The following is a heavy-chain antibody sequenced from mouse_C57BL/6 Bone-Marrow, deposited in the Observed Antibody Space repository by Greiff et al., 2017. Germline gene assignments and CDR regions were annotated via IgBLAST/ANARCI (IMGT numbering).Heavy chain of an antibody. CDR1: GYTFTSYW. V-gene: IGHV1-64*01. Sequence: VQLQQPGAELVKPGASVKLSCKASGYTFTSYWMHWVKQRPGQGLEWIGMIHPNSGSTNYNEKFKSKATLTVDKSSSTAYMQLSSLTSEDSAVYYCASPKFYYGAYWGQGTLVTVSA. J-gene: IGHJ3*01. D-gene: IGHD1-1*01. CDR2: IHPNSGST. CDR3: ASPKFYYGAY.